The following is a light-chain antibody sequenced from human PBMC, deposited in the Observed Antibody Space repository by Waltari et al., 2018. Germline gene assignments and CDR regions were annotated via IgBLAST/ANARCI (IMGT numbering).Light chain of an antibody. J-gene: IGLJ2*01. CDR2: AVT. CDR1: RSAIGVYDF. CDR3: SSFSGTATEVI. Sequence: QSALTQPASVSGSPGQSITISSIGTRSAIGVYDFVSWYQQHPDKGPKLLIHAVTNRPSGISVRFSGSKSGNTAALTISGLQAEDEADYYCSSFSGTATEVIFGGGTRLTVL. V-gene: IGLV2-14*03.